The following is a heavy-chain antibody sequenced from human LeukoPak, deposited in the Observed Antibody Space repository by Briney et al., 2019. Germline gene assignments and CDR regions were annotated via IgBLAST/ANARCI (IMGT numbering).Heavy chain of an antibody. CDR2: MNPNSGNT. J-gene: IGHJ6*03. CDR3: ARVFLTGYYYYYYYMDV. V-gene: IGHV1-8*02. Sequence: ASVKVSCKASGYTFTGYYMHWVRQATGQGLEWMGWMNPNSGNTGYAQKFQGRVTMTRNTSISTAYMELSSLRSEDTAVYYCARVFLTGYYYYYYYMDVWGKGTTVTISS. D-gene: IGHD3-9*01. CDR1: GYTFTGYY.